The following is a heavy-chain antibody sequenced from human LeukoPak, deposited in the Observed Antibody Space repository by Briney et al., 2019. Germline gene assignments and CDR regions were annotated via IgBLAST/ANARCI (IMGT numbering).Heavy chain of an antibody. D-gene: IGHD4-17*01. CDR2: IYPGDSDT. J-gene: IGHJ4*02. CDR3: ARIPNTVTTRYYFDY. Sequence: KCGESLKISCKGSGYSFSDFWIVWVRQMPGQGLEWMGIIYPGDSDTRYSPSFQGQVTISADKSISTAYLQWSSLKASDTAMYYCARIPNTVTTRYYFDYWGQGTLVTVSS. CDR1: GYSFSDFW. V-gene: IGHV5-51*01.